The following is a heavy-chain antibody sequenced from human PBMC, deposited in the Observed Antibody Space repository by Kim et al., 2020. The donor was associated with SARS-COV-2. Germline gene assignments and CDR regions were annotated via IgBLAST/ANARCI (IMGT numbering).Heavy chain of an antibody. CDR1: GFTFSSYG. Sequence: GGSLRLSCAASGFTFSSYGMHWVRQAPGKGLEWVAFIWYDGSNKYYADSVKGRFTISRDNSKNTLYLQMNSLRAEDTAVFYCAREGSGRYHAPFDYCGQG. CDR3: AREGSGRYHAPFDY. CDR2: IWYDGSNK. D-gene: IGHD2-15*01. J-gene: IGHJ4*02. V-gene: IGHV3-33*01.